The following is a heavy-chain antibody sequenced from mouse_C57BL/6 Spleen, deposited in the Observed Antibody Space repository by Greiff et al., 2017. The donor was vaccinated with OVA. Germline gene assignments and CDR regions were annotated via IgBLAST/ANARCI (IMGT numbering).Heavy chain of an antibody. D-gene: IGHD2-4*01. J-gene: IGHJ1*03. CDR3: ARLITTGYWYFDV. V-gene: IGHV1-9*01. CDR2: ILPGSGST. Sequence: VKLQQSGAELMKPGASVKLSCKATGYTFTGYWIEWVKQRPGHGLEWIGEILPGSGSTNYNEKFKGKATFTADTSSITAYMQLSSLTTEDSAIHYCARLITTGYWYFDVWGTGTTVTVSS. CDR1: GYTFTGYW.